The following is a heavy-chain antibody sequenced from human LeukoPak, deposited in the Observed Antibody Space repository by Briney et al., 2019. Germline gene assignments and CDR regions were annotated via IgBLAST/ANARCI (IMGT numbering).Heavy chain of an antibody. V-gene: IGHV1-18*01. D-gene: IGHD5-18*01. CDR3: AKDEGGGYSYGSGFDY. CDR1: GYTFTSYG. Sequence: ASVKVSCRASGYTFTSYGISWVRQAPGQGLEWMGWISAYNGNTNYAQKLQGRVTMTTDTSTSTAYMELRSLRAEDTALYYCAKDEGGGYSYGSGFDYWGQGTLVTASS. CDR2: ISAYNGNT. J-gene: IGHJ4*02.